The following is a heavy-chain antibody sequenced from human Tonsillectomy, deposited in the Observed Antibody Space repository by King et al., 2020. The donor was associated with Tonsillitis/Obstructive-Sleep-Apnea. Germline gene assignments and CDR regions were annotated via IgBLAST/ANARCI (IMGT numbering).Heavy chain of an antibody. CDR2: ISSSGSTI. CDR1: GFTFSSYE. Sequence: VQLVESGGGLVQPGGSLRLSCAASGFTFSSYEMNWVRQAPGKGLEWVSYISSSGSTIYYADSVKGRFTISRDNAKNSLYLQMNSLRAEDTAVYYCARGGYYYDSSGPEYNWFAPWGQGTLVTVSS. J-gene: IGHJ5*02. V-gene: IGHV3-48*03. CDR3: ARGGYYYDSSGPEYNWFAP. D-gene: IGHD3-22*01.